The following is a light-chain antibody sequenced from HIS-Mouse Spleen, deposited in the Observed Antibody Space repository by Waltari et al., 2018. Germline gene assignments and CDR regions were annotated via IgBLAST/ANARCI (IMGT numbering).Light chain of an antibody. Sequence: QSVLTQPPSVSGAPGQRVTISCTGSSSNIVAGYDVHRYQQLPGTAPKLLIYGNSNRPSGVPDRFSGSKSGTSASLAITGLQAEDEADYYCQSYDSSLSGWVFGGGTKLTVL. CDR1: SSNIVAGYD. V-gene: IGLV1-40*01. J-gene: IGLJ3*02. CDR2: GNS. CDR3: QSYDSSLSGWV.